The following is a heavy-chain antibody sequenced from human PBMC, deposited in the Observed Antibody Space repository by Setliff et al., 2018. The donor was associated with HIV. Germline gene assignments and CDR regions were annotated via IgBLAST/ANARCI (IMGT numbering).Heavy chain of an antibody. V-gene: IGHV3-53*01. J-gene: IGHJ6*02. D-gene: IGHD1-26*01. CDR2: IYSVGIT. CDR1: GFTVSSNS. Sequence: GGSLRLSCAASGFTVSSNSMSWVRQAPGKGLEWVSVIYSVGITYYTDSVKGRFTISRDNSKNTLYLQMNSLRAEDTAVYYCAKPLTQWGVSPYHYAVDVWGQGTTVTVSS. CDR3: AKPLTQWGVSPYHYAVDV.